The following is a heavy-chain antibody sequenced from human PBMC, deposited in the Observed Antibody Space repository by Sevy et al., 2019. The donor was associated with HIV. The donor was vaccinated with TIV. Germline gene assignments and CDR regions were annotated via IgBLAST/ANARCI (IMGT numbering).Heavy chain of an antibody. Sequence: GGSLRLSCAASGFTFSDYYMSWIRQAPGKGLEWVSYISSSGSTIYYADSVKGRFTISRDNAKNSLSLQMNSLRAEDTAVYYCAREACSSTSCYGGDAFDIWGQGTMVTVSS. CDR2: ISSSGSTI. V-gene: IGHV3-11*01. CDR3: AREACSSTSCYGGDAFDI. D-gene: IGHD2-2*01. J-gene: IGHJ3*02. CDR1: GFTFSDYY.